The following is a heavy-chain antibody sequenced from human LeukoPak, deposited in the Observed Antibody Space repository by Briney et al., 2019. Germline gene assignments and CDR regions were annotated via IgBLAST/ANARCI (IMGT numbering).Heavy chain of an antibody. Sequence: GRSLRLSCAASGFTFSSYGMHWVRQAPGKGLEWVAVISYDGSNKYYADSVKGRFTISRDNSKNTLYLQMNSLRAEDTAVYYCAKDSRLRDAYFDYWGQGTLATVSS. CDR3: AKDSRLRDAYFDY. V-gene: IGHV3-30*18. CDR2: ISYDGSNK. J-gene: IGHJ4*02. CDR1: GFTFSSYG. D-gene: IGHD5-12*01.